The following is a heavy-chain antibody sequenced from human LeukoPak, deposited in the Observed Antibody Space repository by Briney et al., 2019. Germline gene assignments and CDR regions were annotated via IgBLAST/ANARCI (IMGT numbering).Heavy chain of an antibody. Sequence: PAGSLRLSCAASGFTFSSHWMSWVRQAPGQGLEWVANIKQDGSEKYYVDSVKGRFTISRDNAKNSLYLRMNSLRAEDTAVYYCARRLTTWGNAFDIWGQGTMVTVSS. CDR1: GFTFSSHW. D-gene: IGHD1-1*01. CDR3: ARRLTTWGNAFDI. J-gene: IGHJ3*02. V-gene: IGHV3-7*01. CDR2: IKQDGSEK.